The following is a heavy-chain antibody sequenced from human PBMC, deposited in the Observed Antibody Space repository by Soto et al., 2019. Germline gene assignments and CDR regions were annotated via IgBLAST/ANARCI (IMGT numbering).Heavy chain of an antibody. V-gene: IGHV3-30*18. CDR3: VKGLLGIVGTTLPRDAFNI. CDR1: GFSFTTYV. D-gene: IGHD1-26*01. J-gene: IGHJ3*02. CDR2: ISHDGSYK. Sequence: QVQLVESGGGVVQPGRSLRLSCAASGFSFTTYVMHWVRQAPGKGLEWVAVISHDGSYKYYGDAVKGRFTISRDTSKIAVDLEMNSLRPEYTAVYYCVKGLLGIVGTTLPRDAFNIWGQGTMVTVSS.